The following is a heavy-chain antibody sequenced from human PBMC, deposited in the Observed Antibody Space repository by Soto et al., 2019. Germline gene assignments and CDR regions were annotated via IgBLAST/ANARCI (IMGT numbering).Heavy chain of an antibody. CDR2: ISYDGSNK. J-gene: IGHJ5*02. V-gene: IGHV3-30-3*01. D-gene: IGHD5-12*01. CDR1: GFTFNTCA. CDR3: ARGDLYSGYAEAQFDP. Sequence: QVQLVESGGGVVQPGRSLRLSCAASGFTFNTCAMHWVRQAPDKGLEWVAVISYDGSNKYYADSVKGRFTISRDNSKNSLYLQMNSLRAEDTAMYYCARGDLYSGYAEAQFDPWGQGTLVTVSS.